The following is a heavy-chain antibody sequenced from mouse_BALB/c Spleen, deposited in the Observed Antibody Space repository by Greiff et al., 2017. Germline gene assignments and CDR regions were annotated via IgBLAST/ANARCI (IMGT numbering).Heavy chain of an antibody. CDR2: IRLKSNNYAT. Sequence: EVKVEESGGGLVQPGGSMKLSCVASGFTFSNYWMNWVRQSPEKGLEWVAEIRLKSNNYATHYAESVKGRFTISRDDSKSSVYLQMNNLRAEDTGIYCCTRGDYWGQGTTLTVSS. CDR3: TRGDY. V-gene: IGHV6-6*02. CDR1: GFTFSNYW. J-gene: IGHJ2*01.